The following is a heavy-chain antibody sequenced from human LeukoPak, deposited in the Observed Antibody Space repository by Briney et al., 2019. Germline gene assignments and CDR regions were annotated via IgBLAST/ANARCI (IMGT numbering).Heavy chain of an antibody. CDR1: GYTFADYF. Sequence: GASVKVSCKTSGYTFADYFIHWVRQAPGQGLEWMGRINANSGGTYYEQKFQGRVTMTRDPSISTAYVEVNWLISDDTAIYYCARDVSSTSNWEFDYWGQGTLVTVSS. CDR3: ARDVSSTSNWEFDY. D-gene: IGHD1-26*01. J-gene: IGHJ4*02. V-gene: IGHV1-2*06. CDR2: INANSGGT.